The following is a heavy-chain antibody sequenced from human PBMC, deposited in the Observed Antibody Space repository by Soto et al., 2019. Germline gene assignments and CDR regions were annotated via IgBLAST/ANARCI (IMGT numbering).Heavy chain of an antibody. CDR3: AREEYHWNDASPRNWFDP. D-gene: IGHD1-1*01. V-gene: IGHV1-2*02. CDR1: GYTFTGYY. Sequence: GASVKVSCKASGYTFTGYYMHWVRQAPGQGLEWMGWINPNSGGTNYAQKFQGRVTMTRDTSISTAYMELSRLRSDDTAVYYCAREEYHWNDASPRNWFDPWGQGTLVTVSS. CDR2: INPNSGGT. J-gene: IGHJ5*02.